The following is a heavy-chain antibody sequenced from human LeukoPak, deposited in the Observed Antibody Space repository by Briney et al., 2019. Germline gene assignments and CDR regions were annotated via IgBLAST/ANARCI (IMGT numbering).Heavy chain of an antibody. J-gene: IGHJ4*02. CDR2: IHPNSGGT. D-gene: IGHD2-15*01. CDR3: ARDQVARDIVVVLAATGTIDY. V-gene: IGHV1-2*02. Sequence: ASVKVSCKASGYTFTGYYMHWVRQAPGQGLEWVGWIHPNSGGTTYAQKFQGRVTMTRDTSISTAYMELTRLTSDDTAVYYCARDQVARDIVVVLAATGTIDYWGQGTLVTVSS. CDR1: GYTFTGYY.